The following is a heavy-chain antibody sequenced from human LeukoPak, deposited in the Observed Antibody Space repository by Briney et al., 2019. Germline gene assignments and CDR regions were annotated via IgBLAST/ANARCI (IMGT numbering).Heavy chain of an antibody. J-gene: IGHJ4*02. CDR2: IYYSGST. Sequence: PSETLSLTCTVSGGSISSYYWSWIRQPPGKGLEWIWYIYYSGSTNYNPSPKSRVTISVDTSKNQFSLKLSSVTAADTGVYYCAREVRYYGSGSYYPLFDYWGQGTLVTVSS. CDR1: GGSISSYY. V-gene: IGHV4-59*01. CDR3: AREVRYYGSGSYYPLFDY. D-gene: IGHD3-10*01.